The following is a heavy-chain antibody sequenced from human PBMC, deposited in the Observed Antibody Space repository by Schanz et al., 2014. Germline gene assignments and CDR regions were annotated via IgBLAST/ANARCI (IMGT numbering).Heavy chain of an antibody. J-gene: IGHJ4*02. V-gene: IGHV3-7*02. CDR1: GFIFGSSV. D-gene: IGHD6-13*01. CDR3: VSQTGSPNY. Sequence: EVQLVESGGGLVQPGGSLRLSCAASGFIFGSSVMAWVRQAPGKGPEWVANIKHDGSVKDYVDSVEGRFTISRDNAKRSLFLQMNSLRVEDTAVYFCVSQTGSPNYWGQGTLVTVSS. CDR2: IKHDGSVK.